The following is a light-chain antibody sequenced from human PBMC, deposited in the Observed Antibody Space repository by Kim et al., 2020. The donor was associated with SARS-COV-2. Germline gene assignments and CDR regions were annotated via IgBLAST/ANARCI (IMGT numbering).Light chain of an antibody. CDR3: QQYGSSYT. J-gene: IGKJ2*01. Sequence: SLSPAEIATLSFRASLSVSCIYLAWYPQKPVQAPRLLIYGTSSRATGIPDMFSGSGSGTDFTLTISRLEPEVFAVYYCQQYGSSYTFGQGTKLEIK. V-gene: IGKV3-20*01. CDR2: GTS. CDR1: LSVSCIY.